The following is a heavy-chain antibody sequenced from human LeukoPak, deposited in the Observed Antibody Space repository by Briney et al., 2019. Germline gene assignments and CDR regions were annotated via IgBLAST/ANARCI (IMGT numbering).Heavy chain of an antibody. D-gene: IGHD2-2*01. Sequence: GGSLRLSCAASGFTFSSYSMNWVRQAPGKGLEWISYIISTGSTTYHADSVKGRFTISRDNANNSVSLQMSSLRAEDTAVYYCATGFWGYCSRNSCPLDNWGQGTLVTVAS. CDR2: IISTGSTT. CDR1: GFTFSSYS. CDR3: ATGFWGYCSRNSCPLDN. J-gene: IGHJ4*02. V-gene: IGHV3-48*01.